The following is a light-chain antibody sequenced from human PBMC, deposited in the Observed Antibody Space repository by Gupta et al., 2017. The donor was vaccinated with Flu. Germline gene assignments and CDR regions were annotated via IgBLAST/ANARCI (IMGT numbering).Light chain of an antibody. CDR2: EVT. Sequence: LIHLPSPPGLPGQQVTISCTGTSSDVGGYNYVSWYQQHPGKAPRLMIYEVTKRPSGVPDRFSGSKSGNTASLTVSGLQAEDEADYFCSSYAGSNDFRVFGGGTKLTVL. CDR1: SSDVGGYNY. V-gene: IGLV2-8*01. CDR3: SSYAGSNDFRV. J-gene: IGLJ3*02.